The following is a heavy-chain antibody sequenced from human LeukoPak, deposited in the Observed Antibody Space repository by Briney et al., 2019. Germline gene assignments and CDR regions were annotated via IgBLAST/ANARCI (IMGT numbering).Heavy chain of an antibody. CDR2: ISASGGDT. D-gene: IGHD4-23*01. CDR1: GLTFSSYS. Sequence: GGSLRLSCVVSGLTFSSYSMSWVRQAPGKGLDWVSGISASGGDTWYPDSVKGRFTISRDSAKNSLYLQMNTLRAEDTAVYYCVRDLDLGGYSSFEYWGQGTLVTVSS. J-gene: IGHJ4*02. V-gene: IGHV3-23*01. CDR3: VRDLDLGGYSSFEY.